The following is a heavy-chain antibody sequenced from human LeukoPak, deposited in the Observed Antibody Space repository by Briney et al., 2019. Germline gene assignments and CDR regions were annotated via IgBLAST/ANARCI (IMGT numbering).Heavy chain of an antibody. D-gene: IGHD3-10*01. CDR2: ISYDGSNK. V-gene: IGHV3-30*18. CDR1: GSTFSDSA. Sequence: GGSLRLSCAASGSTFSDSAMHWVRQAPGKGLEWVAVISYDGSNKYYADSVKGRFTISRDNSKNTLYLQMNSLRAEDTAVYYCAKTFRFGELFTDLFDYWGQGTLVTVSS. J-gene: IGHJ4*02. CDR3: AKTFRFGELFTDLFDY.